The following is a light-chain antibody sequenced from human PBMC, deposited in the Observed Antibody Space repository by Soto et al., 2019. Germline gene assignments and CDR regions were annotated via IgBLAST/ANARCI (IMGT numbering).Light chain of an antibody. CDR3: QQYNTYWT. Sequence: DIHLTQSPSTLSASVGDRVTITCRASQTISHWLAWFQQKPGKAPKLLIFDASNLENGVPSRFSGSGSGTEFPLTITGLQHDDFATYYCQQYNTYWTFGQGTKVEI. CDR2: DAS. V-gene: IGKV1-5*01. J-gene: IGKJ1*01. CDR1: QTISHW.